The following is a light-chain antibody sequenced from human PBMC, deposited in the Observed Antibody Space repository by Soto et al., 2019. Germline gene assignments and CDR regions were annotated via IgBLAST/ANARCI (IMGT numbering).Light chain of an antibody. V-gene: IGKV3-20*01. CDR3: QQYGSSYT. J-gene: IGKJ2*01. CDR2: GAS. CDR1: QSISSNF. Sequence: ENVLTQSPGTLSLSPGERATLSCRASQSISSNFLAWYQQKPGQAPRLLIYGASNRIPGIPDRFSGSGSGTDFPLTISRLEPEDVAVYYCQQYGSSYTFGQGTKLEIK.